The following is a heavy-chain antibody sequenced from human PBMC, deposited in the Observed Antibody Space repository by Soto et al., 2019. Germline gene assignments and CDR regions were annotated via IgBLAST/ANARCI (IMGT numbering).Heavy chain of an antibody. Sequence: QLQLQESGPGLVKPSETLSLTCTVSGGSISXSXXXXXWIRQPXGXGLXWIGSIYYSGSTYYSPSLKSRVTIXXXXXXXXXXXXXXXXXXXXXXXXXXXRXXXXXGXXWWFDPWGQGTLVTVSS. J-gene: IGHJ5*02. CDR1: GGSISXSXXX. CDR2: IYYSGST. V-gene: IGHV4-39*01. CDR3: XRXXXXXGXXWWFDP.